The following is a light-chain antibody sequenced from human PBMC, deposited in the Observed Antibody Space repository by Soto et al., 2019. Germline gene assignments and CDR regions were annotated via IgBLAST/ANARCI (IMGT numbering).Light chain of an antibody. CDR1: QSVLYSSNNKNY. Sequence: DIVMTQSPNSLAVSLGERATINCKSSQSVLYSSNNKNYLAWYQQKPGQPPKLLIYWASTRESGVPDRFRGSGSGTDFTLTISSLQAEDVAVYYCHQFYSVPFTFGPGTEVDIK. CDR3: HQFYSVPFT. V-gene: IGKV4-1*01. J-gene: IGKJ3*01. CDR2: WAS.